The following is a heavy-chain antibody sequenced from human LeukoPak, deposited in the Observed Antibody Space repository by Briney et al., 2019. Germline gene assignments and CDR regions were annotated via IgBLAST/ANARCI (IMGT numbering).Heavy chain of an antibody. CDR1: GFTFSSYA. J-gene: IGHJ4*02. CDR3: ARLGRADYGDYASLPLLDY. Sequence: GGSLRLSCAASGFTFSSYAMHWVRQAPGKGLEWVAVISYDGSNKYYADSVKGRFTISRDNSKNTLYLQMYTLRAEDTAVYYCARLGRADYGDYASLPLLDYWGQGTLVTVSS. CDR2: ISYDGSNK. D-gene: IGHD4-17*01. V-gene: IGHV3-30*04.